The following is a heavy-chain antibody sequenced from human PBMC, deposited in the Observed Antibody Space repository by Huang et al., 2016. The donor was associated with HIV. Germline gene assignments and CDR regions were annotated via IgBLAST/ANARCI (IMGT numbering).Heavy chain of an antibody. CDR3: ARDHWYPLQNWFDL. V-gene: IGHV1-18*01. D-gene: IGHD1-1*01. J-gene: IGHJ5*01. CDR2: ISAYNGNT. CDR1: GYIFPKYG. Sequence: QVELVQSGAEVKRPGASVRVSCKAAGYIFPKYGINWVRQAPGQGLAWMGWISAYNGNTNYAEKFQGRVTLTRDTSATTAYMELRDVTSADTAVYYCARDHWYPLQNWFDLWGQGTLVTVSS.